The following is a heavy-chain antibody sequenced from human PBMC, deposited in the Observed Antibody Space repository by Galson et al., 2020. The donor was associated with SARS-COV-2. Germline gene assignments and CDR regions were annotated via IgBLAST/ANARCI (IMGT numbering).Heavy chain of an antibody. Sequence: SQTLSLTCAISGDSVSSDSAAWNWNRQSPSRGLEWLGRTYYRSKWYNDYVQSVESRITIKPDTSRNQFSLHLDSVTPEDTAIYYCARDFQYSIDYLSHGALVTVSP. D-gene: IGHD6-13*01. J-gene: IGHJ4*01. V-gene: IGHV6-1*01. CDR2: TYYRSKWYN. CDR3: ARDFQYSIDY. CDR1: GDSVSSDSAA.